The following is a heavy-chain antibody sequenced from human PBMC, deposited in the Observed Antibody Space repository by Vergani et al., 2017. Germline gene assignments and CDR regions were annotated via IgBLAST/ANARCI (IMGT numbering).Heavy chain of an antibody. V-gene: IGHV3-21*01. Sequence: EVQLVESGGGLDKPGGSLRLSCAASGFTFSSYSMNWVRQAPGKGLEWVSSISSSSSYIYYADSVKGRFTISRDNAKNSLYLQMNSLRAEDTAVYYCARSGVVSGYYYGAFDIWGQGTMVTVSS. CDR2: ISSSSSYI. D-gene: IGHD3-22*01. J-gene: IGHJ3*02. CDR3: ARSGVVSGYYYGAFDI. CDR1: GFTFSSYS.